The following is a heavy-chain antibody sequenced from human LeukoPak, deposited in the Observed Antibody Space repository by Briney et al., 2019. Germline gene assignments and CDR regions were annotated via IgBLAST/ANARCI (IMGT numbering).Heavy chain of an antibody. V-gene: IGHV1-18*01. CDR2: ISVYNDNT. J-gene: IGHJ4*02. D-gene: IGHD2-2*01. CDR1: GYTLTSYG. CDR3: VRGIVGVPAAISSFDY. Sequence: ASVKVSCKASGYTLTSYGISWVRQAPGQGLEWMGWISVYNDNTNYAQKLQGRVTMTTDTSTTTAYMELRSLRSDDTAVYYCVRGIVGVPAAISSFDYWGQGTLVTVSS.